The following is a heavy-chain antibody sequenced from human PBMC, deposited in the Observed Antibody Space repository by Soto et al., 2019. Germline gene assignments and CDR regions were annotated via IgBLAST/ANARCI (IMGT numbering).Heavy chain of an antibody. CDR2: IKGNGSAK. J-gene: IGHJ3*02. CDR1: GFTFGNYW. CDR3: ARDVSSGSSGYYLEAFDI. D-gene: IGHD6-25*01. Sequence: EVQLVESGGGLVQPGGSLRLSCAASGFTFGNYWMTWVRQAPGKGLEWVANIKGNGSAKSYLDSVRGRFTISRDNAENSLFLQMNILRAEDTALYYCARDVSSGSSGYYLEAFDIWGQGTMVTVS. V-gene: IGHV3-7*05.